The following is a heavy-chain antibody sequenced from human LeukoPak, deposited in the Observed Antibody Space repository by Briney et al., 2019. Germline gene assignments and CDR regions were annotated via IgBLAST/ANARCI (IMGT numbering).Heavy chain of an antibody. J-gene: IGHJ4*02. CDR2: INPSGGST. CDR1: GYTFTSYY. Sequence: ASVKVSCKASGYTFTSYYMHWVRQAPGQGLEWMGIINPSGGSTSYAQKFQGRVTMTRDTSTSTVYMELSSLRSEDTAVYYCARGPRPTYHYDSSGYFFDYWGQGTLVTVSS. CDR3: ARGPRPTYHYDSSGYFFDY. D-gene: IGHD3-22*01. V-gene: IGHV1-46*01.